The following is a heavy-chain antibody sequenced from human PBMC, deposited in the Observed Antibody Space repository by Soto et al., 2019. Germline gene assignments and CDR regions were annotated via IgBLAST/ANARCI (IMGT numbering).Heavy chain of an antibody. J-gene: IGHJ3*01. V-gene: IGHV1-2*02. CDR3: ARDRRFYDSGNHDIANDAFDV. D-gene: IGHD3-22*01. CDR1: GYTFTGYH. Sequence: ASVKVSCKASGYTFTGYHMHWVRQAPGQGLEWVGWINPNSGGTNYAQKFQGRVTMTRDTSISTAYMEVSRLRSDDTAVYYCARDRRFYDSGNHDIANDAFDVWGQGPMVTVSS. CDR2: INPNSGGT.